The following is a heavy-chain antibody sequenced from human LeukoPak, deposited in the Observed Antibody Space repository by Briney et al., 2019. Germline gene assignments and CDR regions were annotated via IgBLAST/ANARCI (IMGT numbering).Heavy chain of an antibody. CDR1: GFTFSSYW. D-gene: IGHD3-10*01. CDR3: ARDLSCGSGADYYYYGMDV. J-gene: IGHJ6*02. Sequence: GGSLRLSCAASGFTFSSYWMSWVRQAPGKGLEWVANIKQDGSEKYYVDSVKGRFTISRDNAKNSLYLQMNSLRAEDTAVYYCARDLSCGSGADYYYYGMDVWGQGTTVTVSS. CDR2: IKQDGSEK. V-gene: IGHV3-7*01.